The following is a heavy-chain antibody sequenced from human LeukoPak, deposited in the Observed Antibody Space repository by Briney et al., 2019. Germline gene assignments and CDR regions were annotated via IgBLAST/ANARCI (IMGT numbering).Heavy chain of an antibody. CDR1: GGSISSSSYS. V-gene: IGHV4-39*01. CDR3: ARNLVYDILTGYYYFDY. D-gene: IGHD3-9*01. CDR2: IHYTGST. Sequence: SETLSLTCTVSGGSISSSSYSWGWIRQPPGKGLEWIGSIHYTGSTSYNPSLKSRVTISVHTSKNQFSLQLSSVTAADTAVYYCARNLVYDILTGYYYFDYWGQGTLVTVSS. J-gene: IGHJ4*02.